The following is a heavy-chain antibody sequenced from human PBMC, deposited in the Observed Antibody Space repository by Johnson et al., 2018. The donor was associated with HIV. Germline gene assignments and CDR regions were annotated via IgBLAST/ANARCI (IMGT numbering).Heavy chain of an antibody. D-gene: IGHD6-19*01. CDR2: LSWNSGSSR. CDR1: GFTFDDYA. Sequence: VQLVESGGGLVQPGRSLRLSCAASGFTFDDYAMHWVRQAPGKGLEWVSGLSWNSGSSRYYADSVKGRFTISRDNTKNLLYLQMKSLIAEDTAVYYCARGLWLTPDVFDVWGQGTMVTVSS. V-gene: IGHV3-9*01. CDR3: ARGLWLTPDVFDV. J-gene: IGHJ3*01.